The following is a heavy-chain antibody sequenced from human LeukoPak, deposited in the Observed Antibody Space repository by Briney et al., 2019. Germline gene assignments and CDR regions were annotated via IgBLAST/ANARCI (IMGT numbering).Heavy chain of an antibody. Sequence: ASVKVSCKASGYTFTTYYIHWVRQAPGQGLEWMGLINPSGGSTSYAQKFQDRVTMTRDTSTNTVYMELSSLRSEDTAVYYCAREHFYWLSVSKINCFDPWGQGTLVTVSS. CDR2: INPSGGST. D-gene: IGHD3-9*01. CDR3: AREHFYWLSVSKINCFDP. V-gene: IGHV1-46*01. CDR1: GYTFTTYY. J-gene: IGHJ5*02.